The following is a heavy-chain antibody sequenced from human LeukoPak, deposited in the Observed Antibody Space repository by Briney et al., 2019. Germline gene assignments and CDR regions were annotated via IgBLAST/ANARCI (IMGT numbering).Heavy chain of an antibody. Sequence: EGSLRLSCAASGLTFSSYAMSWVRQAPGKGLEWVSVISGSGGSTNYADSVKGRFTVSRDNAKSSMFLQMESLRVEDTAKYYCARVDGPTVFVYYLDFWGQGTLATVSS. J-gene: IGHJ4*02. CDR1: GLTFSSYA. CDR2: ISGSGGST. V-gene: IGHV3-23*01. CDR3: ARVDGPTVFVYYLDF. D-gene: IGHD3-10*02.